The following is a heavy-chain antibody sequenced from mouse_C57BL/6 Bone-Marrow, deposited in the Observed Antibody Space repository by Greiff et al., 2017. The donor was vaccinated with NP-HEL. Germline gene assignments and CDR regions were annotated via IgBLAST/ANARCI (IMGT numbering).Heavy chain of an antibody. Sequence: VMLVESGPELVKPGASVKISCKASGYAFSSSWMNWVKQRPGKGLEWIGRIYPGDGDPNYNGKFKGKATLTADKSSSTAYMQLSSLTSEDSAVYFCARMHYGSAYAMDYWGQGTSVTVSS. CDR2: IYPGDGDP. J-gene: IGHJ4*01. CDR1: GYAFSSSW. CDR3: ARMHYGSAYAMDY. D-gene: IGHD1-1*01. V-gene: IGHV1-82*01.